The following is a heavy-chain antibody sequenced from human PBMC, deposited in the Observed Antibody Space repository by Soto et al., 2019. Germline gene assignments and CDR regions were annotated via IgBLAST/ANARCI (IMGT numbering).Heavy chain of an antibody. Sequence: ASVKVSCKTSGYPFTSYGINWVRQAPGQGPEWMGWISAYDDKTIYSQKFQGRVTLTADTSTTTAYMEWRGLRFDDTAVYYFARDRLIAVTGLLRNWGQGTLVPVSS. V-gene: IGHV1-18*01. D-gene: IGHD6-19*01. CDR2: ISAYDDKT. J-gene: IGHJ4*02. CDR1: GYPFTSYG. CDR3: ARDRLIAVTGLLRN.